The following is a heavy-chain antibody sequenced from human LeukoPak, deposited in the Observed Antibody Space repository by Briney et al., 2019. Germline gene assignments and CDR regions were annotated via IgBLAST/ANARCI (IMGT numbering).Heavy chain of an antibody. D-gene: IGHD3-10*01. V-gene: IGHV3-21*01. CDR3: ARSIWTITMVRGANTRGVDY. Sequence: GGSLRLSCAASGFTFSSYGMNWVRQAPGKGLEWVSFISSSSSYIYYADSVKGRFTISRDNAKNSLYLQMSSLRAEDTAVYYCARSIWTITMVRGANTRGVDYWGQGTLVTVSS. J-gene: IGHJ4*02. CDR1: GFTFSSYG. CDR2: ISSSSSYI.